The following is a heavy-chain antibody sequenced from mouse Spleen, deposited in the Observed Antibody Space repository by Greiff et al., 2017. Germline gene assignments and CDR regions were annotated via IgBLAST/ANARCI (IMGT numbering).Heavy chain of an antibody. J-gene: IGHJ2*01. CDR2: IYPGSGNT. Sequence: QVQLKESGPELVKPGASVKISCKASGYSFTSYYIHWVKQRPGQGLEWIGWIYPGSGNTKYNKKFKGKATLTADTSSSTAYMQLSSLTSENSAVYYCARSGWNGYYFDYWGQGTTLTVSS. V-gene: IGHV1-66*01. CDR3: ARSGWNGYYFDY. D-gene: IGHD1-1*02. CDR1: GYSFTSYY.